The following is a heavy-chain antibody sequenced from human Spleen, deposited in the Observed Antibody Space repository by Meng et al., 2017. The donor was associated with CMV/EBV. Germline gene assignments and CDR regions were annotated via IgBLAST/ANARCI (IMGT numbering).Heavy chain of an antibody. V-gene: IGHV4-34*01. CDR3: ARGPETFDY. J-gene: IGHJ4*02. CDR2: INHSGST. D-gene: IGHD1-14*01. CDR1: GGSLRGYY. Sequence: QGHIPHWCAGLLKPSGTLSRTGAVYGGSLRGYYCTWIRPPPGKGLEWIGEINHSGSTNYNPSLKRRVIISVDTSKNQFSMKMSSVTAADTAVYYCARGPETFDYWGQGTLVTVSS.